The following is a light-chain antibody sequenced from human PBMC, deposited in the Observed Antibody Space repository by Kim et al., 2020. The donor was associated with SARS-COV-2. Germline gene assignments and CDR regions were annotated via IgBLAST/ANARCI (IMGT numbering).Light chain of an antibody. CDR2: DSS. CDR3: QHFGGSSYT. CDR1: QSVSSSF. Sequence: VLTQSPDTLSLSPGERATLSCRASQSVSSSFLDWYQHKPGQAPTLLIYDSSTRATGIPDRFTGSGSGTDFTLTISRLEPEDFALYFCQHFGGSSYTFGQGTKLEI. V-gene: IGKV3-20*01. J-gene: IGKJ2*01.